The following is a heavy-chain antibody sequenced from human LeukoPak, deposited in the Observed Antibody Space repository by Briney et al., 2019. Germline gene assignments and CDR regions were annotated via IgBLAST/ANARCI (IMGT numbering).Heavy chain of an antibody. J-gene: IGHJ5*02. CDR2: INHSGST. Sequence: SETLSLTCAVYGGSFRGYYWSWIRQPPGKGLEWIGEINHSGSTNYNPSLKSRVTISLDTSKNQISLKLSSVAAADTAVYYCARCLRLSNWFDRWGQASMVSVCS. D-gene: IGHD2/OR15-2a*01. V-gene: IGHV4-34*01. CDR3: ARCLRLSNWFDR. CDR1: GGSFRGYY.